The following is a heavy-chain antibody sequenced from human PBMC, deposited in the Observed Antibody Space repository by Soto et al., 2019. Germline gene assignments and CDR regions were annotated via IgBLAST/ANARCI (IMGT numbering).Heavy chain of an antibody. V-gene: IGHV1-18*01. CDR2: ISAHNGNT. CDR1: GYAFTTYG. D-gene: IGHD1-1*01. Sequence: QVHLVQSGAEVKKPGASVKVSCKGSGYAFTTYGITGVRQAPGQGLEWVGWISAHNGNTNYAQQLQGRVTVTRDTSTSTAYMELRSLRSDDTAVYSCARGRYGDYWGQGALVTVPS. J-gene: IGHJ4*02. CDR3: ARGRYGDY.